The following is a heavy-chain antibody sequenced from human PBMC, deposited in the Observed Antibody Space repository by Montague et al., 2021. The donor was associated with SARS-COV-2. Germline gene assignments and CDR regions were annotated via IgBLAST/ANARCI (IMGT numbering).Heavy chain of an antibody. J-gene: IGHJ4*02. CDR1: GGSISSYY. CDR3: ARIWYSSGYQGIYYFDY. V-gene: IGHV4-59*01. CDR2: IYYSGST. D-gene: IGHD3-22*01. Sequence: SETLSLTCTVSGGSISSYYWSWIRQPPGKGLEWFGYIYYSGSTNYNPSLKSRVTISVDTSKNQFSLKLSSVTAADTAVYYCARIWYSSGYQGIYYFDYWGQGTLVTVSS.